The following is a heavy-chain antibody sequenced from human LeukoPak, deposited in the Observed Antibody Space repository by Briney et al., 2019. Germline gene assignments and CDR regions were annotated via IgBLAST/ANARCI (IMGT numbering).Heavy chain of an antibody. J-gene: IGHJ4*02. D-gene: IGHD3-10*01. CDR2: IYSGGST. CDR3: ARGFPPAH. CDR1: GFTVSTNY. V-gene: IGHV3-53*01. Sequence: GGSLRLSCVVSGFTVSTNYMSWVRQAPGKGLEWVSLIYSGGSTYYADSVKGRFTISRDSSKNTLYLQMKSLRAEDTAVYYCARGFPPAHWGQGTLVTVSS.